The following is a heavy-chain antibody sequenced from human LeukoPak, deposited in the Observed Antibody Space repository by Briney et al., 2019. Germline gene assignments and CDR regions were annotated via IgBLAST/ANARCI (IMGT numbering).Heavy chain of an antibody. CDR2: IKQDGSEK. V-gene: IGHV3-7*03. CDR3: ARGGGCGNGDCHNFDY. D-gene: IGHD2-21*02. Sequence: QSGGSLRLSCAASGFTLSAYWMSWIRQAPGMGLEWVANIKQDGSEKYYVDSVKGRFTISRDNARNSLYLQMNSLRAEDTAVYYCARGGGCGNGDCHNFDYWGRGTLVTVPS. J-gene: IGHJ4*02. CDR1: GFTLSAYW.